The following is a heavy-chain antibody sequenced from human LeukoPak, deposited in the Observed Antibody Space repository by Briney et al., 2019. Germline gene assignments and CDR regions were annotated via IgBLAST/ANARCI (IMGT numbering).Heavy chain of an antibody. J-gene: IGHJ4*02. Sequence: GESLKISCKDSGYRFTSYWIGWVRQMPGKGLEWMGIIYPGDSDTRYSPSFQGQVTISADKSISTAYLQWSSLKASDTAMYYCARQYSSSSGGIDYWGQGTLVTVSS. V-gene: IGHV5-51*01. CDR3: ARQYSSSSGGIDY. CDR2: IYPGDSDT. D-gene: IGHD6-6*01. CDR1: GYRFTSYW.